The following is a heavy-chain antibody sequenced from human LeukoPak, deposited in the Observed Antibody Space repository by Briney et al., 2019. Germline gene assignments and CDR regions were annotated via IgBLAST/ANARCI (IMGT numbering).Heavy chain of an antibody. D-gene: IGHD6-19*01. Sequence: GGSLRLSCAASGFTFSHYAMTWVRQARGKGLDWVSGMSGSGGSTFYAASVKGRFTISRDNSKHTLYLQMNSLRAEDTAVYYCAKQWLGYYFDYWGQGTLVTVSS. V-gene: IGHV3-23*01. CDR1: GFTFSHYA. CDR3: AKQWLGYYFDY. CDR2: MSGSGGST. J-gene: IGHJ4*02.